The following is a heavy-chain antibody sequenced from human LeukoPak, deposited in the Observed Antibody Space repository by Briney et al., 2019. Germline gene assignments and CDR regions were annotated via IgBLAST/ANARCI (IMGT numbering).Heavy chain of an antibody. Sequence: SETLSLTCTVSGGSISSYYWSWIRQPPGKGLEWIGYIYYSGSTNYNPSLKSRVTISVDTSKIYLSLKLSSVTAADTAVYYCVRGRMPDYYDSSGYQRRFDYWGQGTLVTVSS. CDR1: GGSISSYY. V-gene: IGHV4-59*01. J-gene: IGHJ4*02. CDR2: IYYSGST. CDR3: VRGRMPDYYDSSGYQRRFDY. D-gene: IGHD3-22*01.